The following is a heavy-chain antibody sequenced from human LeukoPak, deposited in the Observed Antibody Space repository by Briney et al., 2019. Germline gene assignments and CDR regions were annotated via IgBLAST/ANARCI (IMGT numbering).Heavy chain of an antibody. Sequence: SGGSLRLSCAASGFTFSSYSMNWVRQAPGKGLEWVSYISSSSSTIYYADSVKGRFTISRDNAKNSLYLQMNSLRAEDTAVYYCALLTGMATTSNAFDIWGQGTMATVSS. V-gene: IGHV3-48*01. J-gene: IGHJ3*02. D-gene: IGHD5-24*01. CDR2: ISSSSSTI. CDR1: GFTFSSYS. CDR3: ALLTGMATTSNAFDI.